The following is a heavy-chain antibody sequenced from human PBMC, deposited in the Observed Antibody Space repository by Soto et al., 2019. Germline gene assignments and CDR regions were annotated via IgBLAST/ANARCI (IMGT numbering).Heavy chain of an antibody. CDR3: VRGGGGGLFDP. Sequence: GGSLRLSCAASGFTFSSYAMSWVRQAPGKGLEWVSAISGSGGSTYYADSVKGRFTISRDNSKNTLYLQMNSLRAEDTAVYYCVRGGGGGLFDPWGQGIMATVSS. CDR1: GFTFSSYA. V-gene: IGHV3-23*01. CDR2: ISGSGGST. D-gene: IGHD2-15*01. J-gene: IGHJ5*02.